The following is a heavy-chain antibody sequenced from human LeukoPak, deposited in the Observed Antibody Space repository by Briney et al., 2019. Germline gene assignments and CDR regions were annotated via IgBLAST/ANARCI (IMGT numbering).Heavy chain of an antibody. CDR2: IRSRTYGGTT. V-gene: IGHV3-49*03. Sequence: GGSLRLSCADSGYTFGDEAMSWFHQAPGKGLEWVGFIRSRTYGGTTEYAASVKGRFTISRDHSKNIAYLQMYSLKTEDTAVYYCTRDVRDCGGGSCFSGGYWGQGTLVTVSS. CDR3: TRDVRDCGGGSCFSGGY. CDR1: GYTFGDEA. J-gene: IGHJ4*02. D-gene: IGHD2-15*01.